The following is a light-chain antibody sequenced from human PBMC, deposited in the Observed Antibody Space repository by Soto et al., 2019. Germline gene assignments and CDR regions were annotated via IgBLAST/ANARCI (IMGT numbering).Light chain of an antibody. CDR3: SSYAGSNIYV. CDR2: EIN. Sequence: QSVLTQPPSASGSPGQSITISCTGTSSDVGAFNYVSWYQQHPGKAPKLMIFEINKRPSGVPDRFSGSKSGNTASLTVSGLQTEDEADYYCSSYAGSNIYVFGSGTKVTVL. CDR1: SSDVGAFNY. V-gene: IGLV2-8*01. J-gene: IGLJ1*01.